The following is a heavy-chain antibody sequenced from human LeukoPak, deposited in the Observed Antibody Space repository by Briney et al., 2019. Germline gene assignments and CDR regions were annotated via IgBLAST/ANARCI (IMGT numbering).Heavy chain of an antibody. CDR3: ASQCSSTSCYDY. D-gene: IGHD2-2*01. V-gene: IGHV1-18*01. CDR2: ISAYNGNT. Sequence: ASVKVSCKASGYTFTSYGISWVRQAPGQGLEWMGWISAYNGNTNYAQKLQGRVTMTTDTSTSTAYMELRSLRSDDTAVYYCASQCSSTSCYDYWGQGTLVTVSS. CDR1: GYTFTSYG. J-gene: IGHJ4*02.